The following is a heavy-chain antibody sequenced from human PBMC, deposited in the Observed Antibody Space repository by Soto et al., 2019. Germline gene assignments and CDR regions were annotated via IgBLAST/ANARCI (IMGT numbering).Heavy chain of an antibody. V-gene: IGHV4-39*01. J-gene: IGHJ6*02. CDR3: ARPHTYAHYGEGFYGVDV. D-gene: IGHD5-18*01. Sequence: QLQLQELGPGLVKPSETLSLTCSVSGGSITCNAHYWVWFRQQPGRGLEWIGSIYYDGSTYCNPDLKYRDTISADTSKNQFSLQVSSVTAADTAVYYCARPHTYAHYGEGFYGVDVGGQWTTVTVSS. CDR1: GGSITCNAHY. CDR2: IYYDGST.